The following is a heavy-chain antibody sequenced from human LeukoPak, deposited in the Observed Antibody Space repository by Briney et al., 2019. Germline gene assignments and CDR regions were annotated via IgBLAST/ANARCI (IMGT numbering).Heavy chain of an antibody. CDR2: IIPILGIA. D-gene: IGHD5-18*01. J-gene: IGHJ4*02. CDR1: GGTSSSYT. CDR3: ARSWIQLWSPFDY. V-gene: IGHV1-69*02. Sequence: SVKVSCKASGGTSSSYTISWVRQAPGQGLEWMGRIIPILGIANYAQKFQGRVTITADKSTSTAYMELSSLRSEDTAVYYCARSWIQLWSPFDYWGQGTLVTVSS.